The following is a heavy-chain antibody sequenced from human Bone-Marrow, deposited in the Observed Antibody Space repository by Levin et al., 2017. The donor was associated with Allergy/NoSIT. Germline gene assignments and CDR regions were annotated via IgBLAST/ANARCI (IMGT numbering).Heavy chain of an antibody. J-gene: IGHJ4*02. CDR2: IFHSGST. D-gene: IGHD6-19*01. CDR3: AGNGWYAIDS. V-gene: IGHV4-4*02. CDR1: GGSISEDRW. Sequence: SETLSLTCAVSGGSISEDRWWSWVRQPPGKGLEWIGEIFHSGSTNYNPSLKSRVTISVDKSKNQMSLRVSSVTAADTAVYFCAGNGWYAIDSWGQGTLVTVSS.